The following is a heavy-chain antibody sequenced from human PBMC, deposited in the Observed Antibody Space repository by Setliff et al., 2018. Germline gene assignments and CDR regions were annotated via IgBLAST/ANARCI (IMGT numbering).Heavy chain of an antibody. Sequence: GASVKVSCKASGYTFTAYDIHWMRQAPGQSLEWMGWINGANGNTKYSQNFQGRVTFTSDTSANTAFMELSSLRSEDSSMYYCARGQTVGPNSGKDYWGQGPLVTVSS. J-gene: IGHJ4*02. V-gene: IGHV1-3*01. D-gene: IGHD1-26*01. CDR1: GYTFTAYD. CDR3: ARGQTVGPNSGKDY. CDR2: INGANGNT.